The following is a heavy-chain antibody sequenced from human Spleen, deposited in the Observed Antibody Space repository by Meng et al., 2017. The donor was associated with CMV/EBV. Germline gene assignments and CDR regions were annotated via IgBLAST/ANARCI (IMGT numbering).Heavy chain of an antibody. Sequence: SETLSLTCTVSGVSISSGNHYWSWIRQHPGQGLEWIGYISYSGSIHYNPSLKSRVTISVDTSKNQFSLKLSSVTAADTAVYYCARGTSWFAAHYYYGMDVWGQGTTVTVSS. CDR2: ISYSGSI. D-gene: IGHD2-2*01. CDR3: ARGTSWFAAHYYYGMDV. V-gene: IGHV4-31*03. J-gene: IGHJ6*02. CDR1: GVSISSGNHY.